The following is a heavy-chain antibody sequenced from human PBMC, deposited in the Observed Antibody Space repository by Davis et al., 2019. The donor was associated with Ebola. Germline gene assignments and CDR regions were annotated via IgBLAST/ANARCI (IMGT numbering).Heavy chain of an antibody. CDR3: ARDPYGDYAHFDY. CDR2: IRSSSSYI. D-gene: IGHD4-17*01. J-gene: IGHJ4*02. V-gene: IGHV3-21*01. Sequence: PGGSLRLSCAASGFTFSSYSMNWVRQAPGKGLEWVSSIRSSSSYIYYADSVKGRFTISRDNAKNSLYLQMNSLRAEDTAVYYCARDPYGDYAHFDYWGQGTLVTVSS. CDR1: GFTFSSYS.